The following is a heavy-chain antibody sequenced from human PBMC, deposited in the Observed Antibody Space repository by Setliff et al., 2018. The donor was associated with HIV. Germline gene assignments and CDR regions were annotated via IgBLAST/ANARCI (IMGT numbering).Heavy chain of an antibody. J-gene: IGHJ4*02. D-gene: IGHD3-3*01. CDR2: INQDGNI. CDR1: GGSIRSDNYY. V-gene: IGHV4-39*07. Sequence: PSETLSLTCNVSGGSIRSDNYYWNWIRQPPGKGLEWIGEINQDGNINYNPSLKSRVIISLDTSKKQFSLILRSVTAADTAVYFCARGLPRYDLWSGPSSRFDYWGQGTLVTVSS. CDR3: ARGLPRYDLWSGPSSRFDY.